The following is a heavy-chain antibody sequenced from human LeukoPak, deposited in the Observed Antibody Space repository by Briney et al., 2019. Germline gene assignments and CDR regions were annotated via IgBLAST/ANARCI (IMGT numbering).Heavy chain of an antibody. V-gene: IGHV3-23*01. D-gene: IGHD1-26*01. Sequence: PGGSLRLSCAASGFTFNNYAMTWVRQAPGKGLEWVLTISGSGGSTYYADSVKGRFTISRDNSKNTLYLQMNSLRAEDTAVYYCAKDIARGGRTRYFDYWGQGTLVTVSS. CDR1: GFTFNNYA. CDR3: AKDIARGGRTRYFDY. J-gene: IGHJ4*02. CDR2: ISGSGGST.